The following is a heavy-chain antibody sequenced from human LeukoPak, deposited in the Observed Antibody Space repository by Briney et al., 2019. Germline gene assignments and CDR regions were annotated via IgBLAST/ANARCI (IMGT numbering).Heavy chain of an antibody. D-gene: IGHD6-6*01. CDR1: GFTFSSYS. Sequence: GGSLRRSCAASGFTFSSYSMNWVRQAPGKGLEWVSSISSSSSYIYYADSVKGRFTISRDNAKNSLYLQMNSLRAEDTAVYYCARYRGPNIAARLLDYWGQGTLVTVSS. CDR2: ISSSSSYI. J-gene: IGHJ4*02. CDR3: ARYRGPNIAARLLDY. V-gene: IGHV3-21*01.